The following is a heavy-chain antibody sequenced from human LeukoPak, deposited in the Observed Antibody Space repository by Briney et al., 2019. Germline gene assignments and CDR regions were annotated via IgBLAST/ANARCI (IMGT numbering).Heavy chain of an antibody. CDR1: GFTFDDYG. D-gene: IGHD5-24*01. J-gene: IGHJ6*03. CDR2: INWNGGSI. V-gene: IGHV3-20*01. Sequence: AGGSLRLSCAASGFTFDDYGMSWVRQAPGKGLEWVSGINWNGGSIGYADSVKGRFTISRDNAKNSLYLQMNSLRAEDTALYHCARWLQLRGYYYYMDVWGKGTTVTVSS. CDR3: ARWLQLRGYYYYMDV.